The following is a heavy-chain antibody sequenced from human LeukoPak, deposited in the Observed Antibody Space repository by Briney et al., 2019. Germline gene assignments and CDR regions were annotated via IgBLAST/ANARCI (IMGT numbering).Heavy chain of an antibody. J-gene: IGHJ5*02. Sequence: GGSLRLSCAASGFTFSSYEMNWVRQAPGKGLECVSYISSSGSTIYYADSVKGRFTISRDNAKNSLYLQMNSLRAEDTAVYYCAQHLGPHCFEPWGQGTLVTVSS. CDR2: ISSSGSTI. CDR1: GFTFSSYE. CDR3: AQHLGPHCFEP. V-gene: IGHV3-48*03. D-gene: IGHD3-3*02.